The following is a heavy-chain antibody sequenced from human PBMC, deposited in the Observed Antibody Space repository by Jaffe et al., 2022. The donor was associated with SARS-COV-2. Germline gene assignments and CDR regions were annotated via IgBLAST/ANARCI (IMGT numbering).Heavy chain of an antibody. Sequence: QITLKESGPTLVRPTQTLTVTCTFSGFSLNSGVGVGWIRQPPGKALEWLALIYWDDDKRYSPSLKSRLTITKDTSKNQVILTMTSVDPADTATYYCAHKEVAAPFDYWGQGTLVTVSS. D-gene: IGHD6-19*01. CDR2: IYWDDDK. J-gene: IGHJ4*02. V-gene: IGHV2-5*02. CDR1: GFSLNSGVG. CDR3: AHKEVAAPFDY.